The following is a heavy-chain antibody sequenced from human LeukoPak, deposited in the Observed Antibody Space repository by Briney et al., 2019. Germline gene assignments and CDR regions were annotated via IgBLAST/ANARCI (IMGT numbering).Heavy chain of an antibody. J-gene: IGHJ5*02. Sequence: GSSVKVSCKASGGTFSSYAISWVRQAPGQGLEWMGGIIPIFGTANYAQKFQGRVTITADESTSTAYMELSSLRSEDTAVYYCARDRKGYCSDGSCPTWFDPWGQGTLVTVSS. CDR1: GGTFSSYA. CDR2: IIPIFGTA. D-gene: IGHD2-15*01. CDR3: ARDRKGYCSDGSCPTWFDP. V-gene: IGHV1-69*01.